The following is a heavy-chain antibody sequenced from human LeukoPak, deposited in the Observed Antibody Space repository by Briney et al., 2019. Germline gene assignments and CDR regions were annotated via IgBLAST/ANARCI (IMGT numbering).Heavy chain of an antibody. J-gene: IGHJ4*02. CDR3: ARVRYSSSSRYFDY. Sequence: GGSLRLSCAASGFTVINYAMNWVRQAPGKGLEWVSTIRESSGDTYYEDSVKGRFTIYRDISKNTVYLQMNSLRAEDTAVYYCARVRYSSSSRYFDYWGQGTLVTVSS. V-gene: IGHV3-23*01. D-gene: IGHD6-13*01. CDR1: GFTVINYA. CDR2: IRESSGDT.